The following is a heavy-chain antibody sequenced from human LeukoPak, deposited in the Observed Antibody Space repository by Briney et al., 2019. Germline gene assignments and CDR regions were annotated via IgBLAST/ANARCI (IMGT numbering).Heavy chain of an antibody. D-gene: IGHD4-11*01. J-gene: IGHJ5*02. CDR1: GYTFTSYD. Sequence: ASVKVSCKASGYTFTSYDISWVRQATGQGLEWMGWMNPNSGNTGYAQKFQGRVTMTRNTSISTAYMELSSLRSEDTAVYYCARGLQSSRWFDPWGQGTLVTVSS. CDR3: ARGLQSSRWFDP. CDR2: MNPNSGNT. V-gene: IGHV1-8*01.